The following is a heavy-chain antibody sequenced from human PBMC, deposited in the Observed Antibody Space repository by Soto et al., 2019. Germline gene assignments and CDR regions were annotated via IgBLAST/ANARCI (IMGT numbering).Heavy chain of an antibody. Sequence: QVQLQQWGAGLLKPSETLSLTCAVYGGSFSGYYWSWIRQPPGKGLEWIGEINHSGSTNYNPSLKSRVTISVDTSKNQFSLKLSSVTAADTAVYYCARGRVTIFGVVILYYYGMDVWGQGTTVTVSS. V-gene: IGHV4-34*01. D-gene: IGHD3-3*01. CDR3: ARGRVTIFGVVILYYYGMDV. CDR2: INHSGST. CDR1: GGSFSGYY. J-gene: IGHJ6*02.